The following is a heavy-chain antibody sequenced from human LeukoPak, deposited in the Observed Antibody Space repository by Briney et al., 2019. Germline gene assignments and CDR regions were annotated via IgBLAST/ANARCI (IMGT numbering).Heavy chain of an antibody. V-gene: IGHV5-51*01. Sequence: PGESLQISCKASGYNFLSYWIGWVGQKPGKGLDWMGTTYPPDSDTTYNPSCEGQVSISADSSIRTASLQWSSLKASDTAIYYCARRPWLHQRFNVFDVWGRGTMVIVSS. CDR2: TYPPDSDT. CDR3: ARRPWLHQRFNVFDV. J-gene: IGHJ3*01. D-gene: IGHD5-24*01. CDR1: GYNFLSYW.